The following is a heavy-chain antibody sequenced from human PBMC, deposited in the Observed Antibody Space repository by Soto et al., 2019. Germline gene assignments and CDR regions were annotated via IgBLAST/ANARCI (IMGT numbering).Heavy chain of an antibody. CDR2: IYYSGVT. V-gene: IGHV4-59*01. CDR1: GDSISTYN. CDR3: ARVAADIASWLDP. J-gene: IGHJ5*02. Sequence: QGQLQESGPGLVKPSETLSLTCTVSGDSISTYNWGWIRQPPGKGLEWIGCIYYSGVTNYNPSLKSPFTISVDTPKNQLSLKLNSVTAADTAVYYCARVAADIASWLDPWGQGTLVTVSS. D-gene: IGHD5-12*01.